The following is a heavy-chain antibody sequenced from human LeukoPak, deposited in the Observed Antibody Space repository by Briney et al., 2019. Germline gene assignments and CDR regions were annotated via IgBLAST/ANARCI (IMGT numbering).Heavy chain of an antibody. Sequence: SETLSLTCAVYGESLNSYYWSWIRQPPGKGLEWIGEIYESGSTEYNPSLKSRVTISMVPSKQQFSLSLTSVTAADTAVYYCARGAWAARLGSWGLGTPVIVSS. CDR3: ARGAWAARLGS. CDR1: GESLNSYY. CDR2: IYESGST. D-gene: IGHD2-15*01. V-gene: IGHV4-34*01. J-gene: IGHJ4*02.